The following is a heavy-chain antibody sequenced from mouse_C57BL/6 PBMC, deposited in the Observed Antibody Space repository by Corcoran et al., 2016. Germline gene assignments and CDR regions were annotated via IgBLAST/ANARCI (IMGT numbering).Heavy chain of an antibody. CDR3: ARNPFYY. Sequence: QVQLKQSGAELVRPGASVKLSCKASGYTFTDYYINWVKQRPGQGLEWIARIYPGSGNTYYNEKFKGKATLTADKSSSTAYMQLSSLTSEDSAVYFCARNPFYYWGQGTTLTVSS. CDR1: GYTFTDYY. CDR2: IYPGSGNT. J-gene: IGHJ2*01. V-gene: IGHV1-76*01.